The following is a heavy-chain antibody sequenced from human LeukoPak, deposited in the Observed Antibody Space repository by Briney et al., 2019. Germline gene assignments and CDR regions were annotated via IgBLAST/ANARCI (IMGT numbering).Heavy chain of an antibody. CDR3: ARPPITARYYYYYYMDV. D-gene: IGHD6-6*01. CDR2: MNPNSGNT. J-gene: IGHJ6*03. Sequence: SVKVSCKASGYTFTSYVINWVRQATGRGLEGMGWMNPNSGNTGYAQKFQGRVTMTRNTSISTAYMELSSLRSEDTAVYYCARPPITARYYYYYYMDVWGKGTTVTVSS. CDR1: GYTFTSYV. V-gene: IGHV1-8*01.